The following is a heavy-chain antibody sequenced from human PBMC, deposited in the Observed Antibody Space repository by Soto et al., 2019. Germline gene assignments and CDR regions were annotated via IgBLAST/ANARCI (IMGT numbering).Heavy chain of an antibody. CDR1: GLTFSSYW. CDR3: ATNTGKNFDY. D-gene: IGHD1-1*01. Sequence: PGGSLRLSCAVSGLTFSSYWMHWVRQAPGKGLVWVSRINSDGTTTTYADSVRGRFTISRDYAKNTLYLQMNSLRAEDTAVYYCATNTGKNFDYWGQGTLVTVSS. V-gene: IGHV3-74*01. J-gene: IGHJ4*02. CDR2: INSDGTTT.